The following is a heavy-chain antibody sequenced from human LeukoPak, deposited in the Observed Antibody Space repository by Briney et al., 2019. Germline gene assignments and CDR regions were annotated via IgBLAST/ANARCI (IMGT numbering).Heavy chain of an antibody. CDR3: ARANYGGFDY. D-gene: IGHD5-24*01. V-gene: IGHV4-38-2*02. Sequence: SETLSLTCIVSGFSISSGYYCGWMRQPPGKGLEWIGNIYRSGSTYYNPSLKSRVTISVDTSKNQFSLRLTSVTAADTAVYYCARANYGGFDYWGQGTLVPVSS. CDR1: GFSISSGYY. J-gene: IGHJ4*02. CDR2: IYRSGST.